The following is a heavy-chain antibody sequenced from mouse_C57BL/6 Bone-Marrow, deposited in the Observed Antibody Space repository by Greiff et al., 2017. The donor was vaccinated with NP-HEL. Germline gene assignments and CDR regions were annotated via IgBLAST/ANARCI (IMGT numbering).Heavy chain of an antibody. CDR2: LSDGGSYT. CDR1: GFTFSSYA. J-gene: IGHJ4*01. Sequence: EVQLVESGGGLVKPGGSLKLSCAASGFTFSSYAMSWVRQTPEKGLEWVATLSDGGSYTYYPDNVKGRFTISRDNAKNNLYLQMSHLKSEDTAMYFCARYYAMDYWGQGTSVTVSS. V-gene: IGHV5-4*01. CDR3: ARYYAMDY.